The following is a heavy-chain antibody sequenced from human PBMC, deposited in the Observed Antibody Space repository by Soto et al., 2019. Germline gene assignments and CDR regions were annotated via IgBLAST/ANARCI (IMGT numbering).Heavy chain of an antibody. CDR3: ARHGNPTRVY. D-gene: IGHD1-1*01. J-gene: IGHJ4*02. V-gene: IGHV5-10-1*01. CDR2: IDPSDSYT. Sequence: GESLKISCKGSGYGFTSYWISWVRQMPGKGLEWMGRIDPSDSYTNYSPSFQGHVTISADKSISTAYLQWSSLKASDTAMYYCARHGNPTRVYWGQGTLVTVSS. CDR1: GYGFTSYW.